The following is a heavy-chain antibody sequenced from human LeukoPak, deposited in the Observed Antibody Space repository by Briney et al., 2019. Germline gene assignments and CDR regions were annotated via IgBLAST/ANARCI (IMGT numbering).Heavy chain of an antibody. J-gene: IGHJ4*02. V-gene: IGHV3-74*01. CDR3: ARGGDDIVLMVYAVDY. D-gene: IGHD2-8*01. CDR1: RFTFSSYW. Sequence: GSLRLSCAASRFTFSSYWMHWVRQAPGKGLVWVSRINSDGSSTSYADSVKGRFTISRDNAKNTLYLQMNSLRAEGTAVYYCARGGDDIVLMVYAVDYWGQGTLVTVSS. CDR2: INSDGSST.